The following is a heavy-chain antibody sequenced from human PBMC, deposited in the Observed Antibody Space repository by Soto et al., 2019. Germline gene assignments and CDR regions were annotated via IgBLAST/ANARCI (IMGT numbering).Heavy chain of an antibody. CDR2: IIPIFGTA. V-gene: IGHV1-69*13. CDR1: GGTFSSYA. CDR3: ARVSDIVVVPASQAGFDP. J-gene: IGHJ5*02. D-gene: IGHD2-2*01. Sequence: SVKVSCKASGGTFSSYAISWVRQAPGQGLEWMGGIIPIFGTANYAQKFQGRVTITADESTSTAYMELGSLRSEDTAVYYCARVSDIVVVPASQAGFDPWGQGTLVTVS.